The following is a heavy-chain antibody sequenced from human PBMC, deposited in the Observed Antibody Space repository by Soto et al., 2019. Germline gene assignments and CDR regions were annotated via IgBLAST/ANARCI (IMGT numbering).Heavy chain of an antibody. J-gene: IGHJ6*03. CDR2: MNPNSGNT. CDR3: ARGMYYDFWSGFSAPYYYYMDV. CDR1: GYTFTSYD. D-gene: IGHD3-3*01. Sequence: GASVKVSCKASGYTFTSYDINWVRQATGQGLEWMGWMNPNSGNTGYAQKFQGRVTMTRNTSISTAYMELSSLRSEDTAVYYCARGMYYDFWSGFSAPYYYYMDVWGKGTTVTVSS. V-gene: IGHV1-8*01.